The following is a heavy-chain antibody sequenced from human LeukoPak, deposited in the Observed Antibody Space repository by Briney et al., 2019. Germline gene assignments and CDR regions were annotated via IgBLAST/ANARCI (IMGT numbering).Heavy chain of an antibody. D-gene: IGHD3-22*01. J-gene: IGHJ3*02. CDR1: GGSISSYY. CDR2: IYYSGST. Sequence: PSETLSLTCTVSGGSISSYYWSWIRQPPGKGLEWIGYIYYSGSTNYNPSLKSRVTISVDTSKNQFSLKLSSVTAADTAVYYCARLTPMITVITYHAFDIWGQGTMVTVSS. CDR3: ARLTPMITVITYHAFDI. V-gene: IGHV4-59*01.